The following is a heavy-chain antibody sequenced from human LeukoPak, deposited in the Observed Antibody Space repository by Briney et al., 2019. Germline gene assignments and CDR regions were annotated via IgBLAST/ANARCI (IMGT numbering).Heavy chain of an antibody. J-gene: IGHJ4*02. V-gene: IGHV3-21*01. CDR3: ARVRCSGGGCFYNFDY. Sequence: GGSLRLSCAASGFTFSTYSMNWVRQAPGKGLEWVSPLSSSSSYIYYADSVKGRFTISRDNAKNSLYLQMNSLRAEDTAVYYCARVRCSGGGCFYNFDYWGQGSLVTVSS. CDR2: LSSSSSYI. CDR1: GFTFSTYS. D-gene: IGHD2-15*01.